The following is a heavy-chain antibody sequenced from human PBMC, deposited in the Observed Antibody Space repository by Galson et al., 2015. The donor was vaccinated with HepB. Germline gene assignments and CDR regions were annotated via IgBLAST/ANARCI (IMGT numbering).Heavy chain of an antibody. CDR1: GGSISSSSYY. J-gene: IGHJ4*02. Sequence: SETLSLTCAVSGGSISSSSYYWGWIRQPPGKGLEWIGSIYYSGSTYYNPSLKSRVTISVDTSKNQFSLKLSSVTAADTAVYYCARHSSENSFDYWGQGTLVTVSS. V-gene: IGHV4-39*01. D-gene: IGHD2/OR15-2a*01. CDR2: IYYSGST. CDR3: ARHSSENSFDY.